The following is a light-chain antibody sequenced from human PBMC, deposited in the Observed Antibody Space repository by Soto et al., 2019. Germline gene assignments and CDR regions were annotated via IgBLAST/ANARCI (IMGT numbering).Light chain of an antibody. CDR2: DVS. CDR3: SSYTSITALV. Sequence: QSVLTQPASVSGSPGQSITISCTGTSSDVGGYNSVSWYQQHPGKVPKLMIDDVSIRPSGVPDRFSGSKSGNTASLTISGRAAEDDADYYCSSYTSITALVFGTGTKLTVL. V-gene: IGLV2-14*01. CDR1: SSDVGGYNS. J-gene: IGLJ1*01.